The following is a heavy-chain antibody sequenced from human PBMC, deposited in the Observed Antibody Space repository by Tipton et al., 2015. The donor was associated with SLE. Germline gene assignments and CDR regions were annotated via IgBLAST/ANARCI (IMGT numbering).Heavy chain of an antibody. J-gene: IGHJ5*02. Sequence: TLSLTCTVSGGSISSYYWSWIRQPPGKGLEWIGYIYYSGSTNYNPSLKSRVTISVDTSKNQFSLKLSSVTAADTAVYYCARHASTPNWFDPWGQGTLVTASS. D-gene: IGHD2-2*01. CDR2: IYYSGST. CDR3: ARHASTPNWFDP. CDR1: GGSISSYY. V-gene: IGHV4-59*08.